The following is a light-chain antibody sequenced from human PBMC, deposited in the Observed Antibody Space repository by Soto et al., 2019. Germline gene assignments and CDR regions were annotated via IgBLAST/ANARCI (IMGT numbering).Light chain of an antibody. CDR2: GAS. V-gene: IGKV3-15*01. J-gene: IGKJ4*01. Sequence: ETVMTQSPATLSLSPGERATLPCRSSRDISNNLAWYQQKPGQAPRLLIYGASSRATGIPARFIGSGSGTEFTLTISSLQSEDFAFYYCQQHNDWPLTFGGGTKVDI. CDR1: RDISNN. CDR3: QQHNDWPLT.